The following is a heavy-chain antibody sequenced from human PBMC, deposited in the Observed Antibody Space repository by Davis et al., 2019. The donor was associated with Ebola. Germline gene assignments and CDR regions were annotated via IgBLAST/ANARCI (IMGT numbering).Heavy chain of an antibody. V-gene: IGHV3-72*01. CDR3: AREKPTYYYDSSGYYTSYYFDY. CDR1: GFTFSDHY. CDR2: TRNKANSYTT. Sequence: GESLKISCAASGFTFSDHYMDWVRQAPGKGLEWVGRTRNKANSYTTEYAASVKGRFTISRDDSKNSLYLQMNSLKTEDTAVYYCAREKPTYYYDSSGYYTSYYFDYWGQGTLVTVSS. J-gene: IGHJ4*02. D-gene: IGHD3-22*01.